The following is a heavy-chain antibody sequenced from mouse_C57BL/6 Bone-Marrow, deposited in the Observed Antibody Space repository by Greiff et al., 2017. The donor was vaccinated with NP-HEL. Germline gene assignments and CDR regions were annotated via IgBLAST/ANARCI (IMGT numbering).Heavy chain of an antibody. Sequence: VQLKQSGAELVKPGASVKLSCTASGFNIKDYYMHWVKQRTEQGLEWIGRIDPADGETKYAPKFQGKATITADTSSNTAYLQLSSLTSEDTAVYCGASGATVVATDYFGDWGQGATLSVAS. CDR2: IDPADGET. CDR1: GFNIKDYY. D-gene: IGHD1-1*01. CDR3: ASGATVVATDYFGD. V-gene: IGHV14-2*01. J-gene: IGHJ2*01.